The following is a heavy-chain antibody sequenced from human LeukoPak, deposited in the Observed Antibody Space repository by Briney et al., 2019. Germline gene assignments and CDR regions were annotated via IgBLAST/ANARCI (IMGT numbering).Heavy chain of an antibody. CDR1: GGSISSSSYY. V-gene: IGHV4-39*07. J-gene: IGHJ4*02. CDR2: FHYSGST. CDR3: ARHEGGYSYGRLDY. Sequence: SETLSLTCSVSGGSISSSSYYWGWIRQPPGKGLEWIGTFHYSGSTYYNPSLKSRVTISVNMSKNQFSLKLISVTAADTAVYYCARHEGGYSYGRLDYWGQGTLVTVSS. D-gene: IGHD5-18*01.